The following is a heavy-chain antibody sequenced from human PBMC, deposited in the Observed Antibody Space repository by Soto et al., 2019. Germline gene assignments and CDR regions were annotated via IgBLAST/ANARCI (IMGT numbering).Heavy chain of an antibody. V-gene: IGHV4-30-2*01. CDR3: ATVPDY. CDR2: IYHSGST. CDR1: GGSISSGGYS. J-gene: IGHJ4*02. Sequence: QLQLQESGSGLVKPSQTMSLTCVVSGGSISSGGYSWSWIRQPPGKGLECIGYIYHSGSTYYIPSLKSRVTLSADRSKNQFSLTLSSLTAADPAVYYFATVPDYWGQGTLVTVPS.